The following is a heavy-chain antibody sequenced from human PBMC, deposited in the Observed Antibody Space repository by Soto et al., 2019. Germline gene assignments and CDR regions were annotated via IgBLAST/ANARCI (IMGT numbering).Heavy chain of an antibody. V-gene: IGHV3-30-3*01. J-gene: IGHJ4*02. CDR1: GFTFSSYA. CDR3: ARESGYSYGYVFDY. CDR2: ISYDGSNK. Sequence: GGSLRLSCAASGFTFSSYAMHWVRQAPGKGLEWVAVISYDGSNKYYADSVKGRFTISRDNSKNTLYLQMNSLRAEDTAVYYCARESGYSYGYVFDYWGQGTLVTVSS. D-gene: IGHD5-18*01.